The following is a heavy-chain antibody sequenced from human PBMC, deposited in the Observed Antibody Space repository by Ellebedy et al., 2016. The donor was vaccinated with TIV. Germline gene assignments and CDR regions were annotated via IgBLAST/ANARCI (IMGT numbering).Heavy chain of an antibody. V-gene: IGHV3-30-3*01. CDR3: ARGPRVVVTAIRYYYYYGMDV. D-gene: IGHD2-21*02. CDR1: GFTFSSYA. Sequence: GGSLRLSCAASGFTFSSYAMHWVRQAPGKGLEWVAVISYDGSNKYYADSVKGRFTISRDNSKNTLYLQMNSLRAEDTAVYYCARGPRVVVTAIRYYYYYGMDVWGQGTTVTVSS. CDR2: ISYDGSNK. J-gene: IGHJ6*02.